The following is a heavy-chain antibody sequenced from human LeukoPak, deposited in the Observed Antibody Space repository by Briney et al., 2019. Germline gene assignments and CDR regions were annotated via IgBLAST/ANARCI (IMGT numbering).Heavy chain of an antibody. D-gene: IGHD3-22*01. CDR3: ARVVQSTDSSGFYLPEYFQY. CDR2: VYYSGTT. CDR1: GGSISLSYYY. J-gene: IGHJ1*01. Sequence: SETLSLTCSVSGGSISLSYYYWGWIRQPPGKALEWIGSVYYSGTTSYNPPLKSRVTISVDTSKNQFSLKLRSVTAADTAVYYCARVVQSTDSSGFYLPEYFQYWGQGTLVTVSS. V-gene: IGHV4-39*07.